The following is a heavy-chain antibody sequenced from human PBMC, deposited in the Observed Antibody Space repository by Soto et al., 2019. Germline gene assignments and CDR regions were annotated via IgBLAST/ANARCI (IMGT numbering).Heavy chain of an antibody. D-gene: IGHD4-17*01. Sequence: GGSLRLSCAASGFTFSSYSMNWVRQAPGKGLEWVSSISSSSSYIYYADSVKGRFTISRGNAKNSLYLQMNSLRAEDTAVYYCARERSGDYDDAFDIWGQGTMVTVSS. J-gene: IGHJ3*02. CDR1: GFTFSSYS. CDR2: ISSSSSYI. CDR3: ARERSGDYDDAFDI. V-gene: IGHV3-21*01.